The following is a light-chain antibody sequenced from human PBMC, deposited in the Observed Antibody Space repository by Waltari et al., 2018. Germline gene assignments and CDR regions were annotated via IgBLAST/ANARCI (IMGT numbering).Light chain of an antibody. CDR3: QQYNSYRGT. Sequence: DIQMTQSPSTLSASVGDRVTITCRASQSISSWLAWYQQKPGKAPKLLIYKASSLESGVPSRFSGSGSGTEFTLTISSLQTDDFAPYYCQQYNSYRGTFGQGTKVEIK. CDR1: QSISSW. J-gene: IGKJ1*01. V-gene: IGKV1-5*03. CDR2: KAS.